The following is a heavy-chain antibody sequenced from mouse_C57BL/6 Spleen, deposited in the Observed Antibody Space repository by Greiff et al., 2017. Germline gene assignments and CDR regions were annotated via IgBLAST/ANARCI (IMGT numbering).Heavy chain of an antibody. D-gene: IGHD3-2*02. Sequence: VQLQQSGPGLVKPSPSLSLTCSVTGYSITSGYYWNWIRQFPGNKLEWMGYISYDGSNNYNPSLKNRISITSDTSTNQFFLKLNSLTTEDTATYYCASELRLPFDYWGQGTTLTVSS. J-gene: IGHJ2*01. CDR1: GYSITSGYY. CDR3: ASELRLPFDY. CDR2: ISYDGSN. V-gene: IGHV3-6*01.